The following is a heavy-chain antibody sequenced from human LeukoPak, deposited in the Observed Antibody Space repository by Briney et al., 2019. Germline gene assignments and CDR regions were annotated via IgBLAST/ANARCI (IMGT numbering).Heavy chain of an antibody. V-gene: IGHV4-59*08. CDR2: FYYSGST. J-gene: IGHJ3*02. Sequence: SETLSLTCTVSGGSISSYYWSWIRQPPGKGLEWIWYFYYSGSTNYNPSLKSRVTISGDTSKNQFSLKLSSVTAADTAVYYCARQDYGGNSGAFDIWGQGTMVTVSS. CDR3: ARQDYGGNSGAFDI. CDR1: GGSISSYY. D-gene: IGHD4-23*01.